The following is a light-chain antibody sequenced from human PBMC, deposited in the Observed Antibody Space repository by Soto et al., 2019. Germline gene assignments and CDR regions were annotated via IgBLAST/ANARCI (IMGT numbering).Light chain of an antibody. V-gene: IGLV1-40*01. CDR1: SSNIGAGFD. Sequence: QSVLTQPPSVSGAPGQRVTISCTGSSSNIGAGFDVQWYQQLPGTAPKLLIYGNSNRPSGVPDRFSGSKSGTSASLAITGLQAEDEADYYCQSFDINLSGFWVFGGGTKLTVL. J-gene: IGLJ3*02. CDR3: QSFDINLSGFWV. CDR2: GNS.